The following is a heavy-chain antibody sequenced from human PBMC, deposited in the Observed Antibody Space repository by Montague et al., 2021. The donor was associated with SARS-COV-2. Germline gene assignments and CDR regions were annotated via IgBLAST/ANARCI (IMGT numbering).Heavy chain of an antibody. CDR1: GDSITSYH. CDR3: ARDSSGGYNWFDP. Sequence: SETRSLTRTVSGDSITSYHWSWIRQPPGKGLEWIGNIYYSGSTSXNPSLKSRVTILVDTSKNQFSLKLTSLTAADTAVYYCARDSSGGYNWFDPWGQGTLVTVSS. D-gene: IGHD3-22*01. V-gene: IGHV4-59*01. J-gene: IGHJ5*02. CDR2: IYYSGST.